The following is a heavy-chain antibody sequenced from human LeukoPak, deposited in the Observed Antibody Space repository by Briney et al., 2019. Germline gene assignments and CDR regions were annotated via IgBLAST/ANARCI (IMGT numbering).Heavy chain of an antibody. CDR1: GGSISSGSYY. V-gene: IGHV4-61*01. J-gene: IGHJ4*02. Sequence: SQTLSLTCTVSGGSISSGSYYWSWIRQPPGKGLEWIGHIYYSGSTTYNPSLKSRVTISVGTSKNRFSLKLSSVTAADTAVYYCARDKSADYWGQGTLVTVSS. CDR2: IYYSGST. CDR3: ARDKSADY.